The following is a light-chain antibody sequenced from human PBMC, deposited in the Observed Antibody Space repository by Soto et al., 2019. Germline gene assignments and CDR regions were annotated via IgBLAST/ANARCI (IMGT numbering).Light chain of an antibody. J-gene: IGLJ3*02. Sequence: QSVLTQPPSVSAAPRRKVTISCSGTSSNLGGNYVSWYQHLPGTAPKLLIYDNIKRPSGIPDRFSGSKYGTSATLGITGLQTGDEADYYCGSWDSRLSAWVFGGGTKLTVL. V-gene: IGLV1-51*01. CDR2: DNI. CDR3: GSWDSRLSAWV. CDR1: SSNLGGNY.